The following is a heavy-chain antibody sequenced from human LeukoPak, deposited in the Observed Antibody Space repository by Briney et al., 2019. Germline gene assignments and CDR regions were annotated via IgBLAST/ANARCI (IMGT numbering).Heavy chain of an antibody. D-gene: IGHD3-3*01. V-gene: IGHV3-23*01. Sequence: GGSLRLSCAASGFTFRSYAMSWVRRAPGKGLEWVSTISGGSGSTYYADSVKGRFTISRDNSKNTLYLQMNSLRAEDTAVYYCAKWGLDDFWSGTFMLDYWGQGTLVTVSS. J-gene: IGHJ4*02. CDR3: AKWGLDDFWSGTFMLDY. CDR1: GFTFRSYA. CDR2: ISGGSGST.